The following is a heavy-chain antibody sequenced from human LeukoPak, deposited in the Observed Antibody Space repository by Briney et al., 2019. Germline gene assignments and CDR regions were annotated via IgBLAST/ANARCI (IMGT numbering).Heavy chain of an antibody. CDR2: IYPGDSDT. J-gene: IGHJ4*02. CDR3: ARRHCSGGSCYGEFDY. V-gene: IGHV5-51*01. Sequence: GESLKISCKGSGYRFSNDWIGWVRQMPGKGLEWMGIIYPGDSDTRYSPSFQGQVSISADKSIDTAYLQWSSLKASDTAIYYCARRHCSGGSCYGEFDYWGQGTLVTVSS. CDR1: GYRFSNDW. D-gene: IGHD2-15*01.